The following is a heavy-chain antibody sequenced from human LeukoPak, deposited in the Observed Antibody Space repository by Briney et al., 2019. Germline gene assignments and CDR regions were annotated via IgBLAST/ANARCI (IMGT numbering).Heavy chain of an antibody. CDR1: GGSISIGGYS. CDR2: IYQNGNT. CDR3: GRGGITAAASGIDY. V-gene: IGHV4-30-2*01. D-gene: IGHD6-13*01. J-gene: IGHJ4*02. Sequence: SETLSLTCAVSGGSISIGGYSWSWIRQPPGKGLEWIGYIYQNGNTYYNPSLKSRVTISVDRSKNQFSLNLSSVTAADTAVYDCGRGGITAAASGIDYWGQGTLVAVSS.